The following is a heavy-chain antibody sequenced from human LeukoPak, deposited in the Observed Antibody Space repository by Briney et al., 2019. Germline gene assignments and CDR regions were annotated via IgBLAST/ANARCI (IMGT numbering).Heavy chain of an antibody. CDR2: IYTSGST. Sequence: SQTLSLTCTVSGGSISSGSDYWSWIRQPAGKGLEGIGRIYTSGSTKYNPSLKSRVTISVDTSKNQVSLKLSSVTAADTAVYYCARTPIVVVPKYYMDVWGKGTTVTVSS. V-gene: IGHV4-61*02. J-gene: IGHJ6*03. D-gene: IGHD2-2*01. CDR3: ARTPIVVVPKYYMDV. CDR1: GGSISSGSDY.